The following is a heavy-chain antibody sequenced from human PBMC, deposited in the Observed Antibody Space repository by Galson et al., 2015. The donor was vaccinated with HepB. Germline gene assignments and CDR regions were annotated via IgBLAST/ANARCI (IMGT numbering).Heavy chain of an antibody. CDR2: ISWNSGSI. J-gene: IGHJ4*02. Sequence: SLRLSCAASGFTFDNYAMHWVRQAPGKGLEWVSGISWNSGSIGYADSVKGRFTISRDNAKNSLYLQMNSLRAGDTAIYYCADWNHIDYWGQGTLVTVSS. CDR1: GFTFDNYA. CDR3: ADWNHIDY. D-gene: IGHD1-1*01. V-gene: IGHV3-9*01.